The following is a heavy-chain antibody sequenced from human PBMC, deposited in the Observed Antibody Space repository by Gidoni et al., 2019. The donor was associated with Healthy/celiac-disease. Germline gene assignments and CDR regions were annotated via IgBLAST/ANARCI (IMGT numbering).Heavy chain of an antibody. Sequence: QVQLVQSGAEVKKPGSSVKVSSKASGGTFSSYAISWVRQAPGQGLEWMGGIIPSFGTANYAQKFQGRVTITADESTSTAYMELSSLRSEDTAVYYCARGKSGSGYYVPYFDYWGQGTLVTVSS. CDR2: IIPSFGTA. D-gene: IGHD3-22*01. CDR1: GGTFSSYA. V-gene: IGHV1-69*01. J-gene: IGHJ4*02. CDR3: ARGKSGSGYYVPYFDY.